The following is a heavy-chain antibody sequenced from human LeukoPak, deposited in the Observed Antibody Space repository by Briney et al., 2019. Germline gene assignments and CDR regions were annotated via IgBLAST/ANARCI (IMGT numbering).Heavy chain of an antibody. Sequence: PSETLSLTCTVSGGSINNFYWSWIRQPPGKGLEWIGYISYRGSSNFDPTLQSRVTLSVDTSKNQFSLKMSSVTAADTAVYYCARDMYTLNAVHMAAFDIWGPGTMVTVSS. J-gene: IGHJ3*02. V-gene: IGHV4-59*01. CDR2: ISYRGSS. CDR1: GGSINNFY. CDR3: ARDMYTLNAVHMAAFDI. D-gene: IGHD1-1*01.